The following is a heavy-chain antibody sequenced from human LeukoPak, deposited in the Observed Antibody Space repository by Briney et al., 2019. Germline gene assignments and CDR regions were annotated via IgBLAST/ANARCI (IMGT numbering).Heavy chain of an antibody. CDR2: IEGDGSGT. CDR3: VATGPTGVY. CDR1: RFIFSNYA. J-gene: IGHJ4*02. Sequence: PGGSLRLSCGASRFIFSNYAMTWVRQAPGKGLEWVSSIEGDGSGTYYADSVKGRFTVSRDNSRNTLYLQLSDLRAEDMAVYYCVATGPTGVYWGQGTLVTVSS. D-gene: IGHD1-14*01. V-gene: IGHV3-23*03.